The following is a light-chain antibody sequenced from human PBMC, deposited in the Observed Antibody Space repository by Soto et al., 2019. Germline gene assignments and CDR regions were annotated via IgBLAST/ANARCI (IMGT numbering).Light chain of an antibody. CDR1: QSGGSY. Sequence: EIAVTQSPATLSLSPGERATLSCRTSQSGGSYLAWYHKKPGQAPRLLIYDAANRATGSPARFSGGGSGRDFTLNIRRLEPEDFEVYYCQQRIKLPPLTFGGGTKVEI. CDR3: QQRIKLPPLT. V-gene: IGKV3-11*02. CDR2: DAA. J-gene: IGKJ4*01.